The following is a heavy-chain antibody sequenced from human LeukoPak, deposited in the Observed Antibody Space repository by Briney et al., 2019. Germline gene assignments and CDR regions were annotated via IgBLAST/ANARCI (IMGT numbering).Heavy chain of an antibody. V-gene: IGHV1-8*01. J-gene: IGHJ6*02. CDR1: GYTFTSYD. CDR3: ASNLKGFGVVQPFLVDV. Sequence: ASVKVSCKASGYTFTSYDINWVRQAPGQGLEWMGWMNPNSGNTGYAQKFQGRVTMTRNTSISTAYMELSSLRSEDTAVYYCASNLKGFGVVQPFLVDVWGQGTTVTVSS. CDR2: MNPNSGNT. D-gene: IGHD3-3*01.